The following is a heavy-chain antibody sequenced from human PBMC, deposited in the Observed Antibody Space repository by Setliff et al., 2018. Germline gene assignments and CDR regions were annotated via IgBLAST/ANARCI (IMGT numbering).Heavy chain of an antibody. CDR1: GYPFTDYY. CDR3: ARGRDFWSGYLVY. Sequence: GASVKVPCKTSGYPFTDYYIHWVRQAPGQGLEWMGRINPNSGATNFAQKFQGRVTMPRDTSISTAYMDLSRLRSDDTAVYYGARGRDFWSGYLVYWGQGTLVTVSS. CDR2: INPNSGAT. V-gene: IGHV1-2*06. J-gene: IGHJ4*02. D-gene: IGHD3-3*01.